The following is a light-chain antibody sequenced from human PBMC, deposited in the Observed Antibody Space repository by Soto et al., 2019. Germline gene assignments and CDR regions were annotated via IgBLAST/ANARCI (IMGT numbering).Light chain of an antibody. CDR2: GAS. V-gene: IGKV3-20*01. J-gene: IGKJ5*01. CDR3: QQYGSSPIT. CDR1: QSVHTRY. Sequence: EIVLTQSPGTLSLSPGERATLSCRASQSVHTRYLAWYHQKPGQAPRLLISGASSRATGIPDRFSVSGSGTDFTLTISRLEPEDFALHYCQQYGSSPITFGQGTRLEIK.